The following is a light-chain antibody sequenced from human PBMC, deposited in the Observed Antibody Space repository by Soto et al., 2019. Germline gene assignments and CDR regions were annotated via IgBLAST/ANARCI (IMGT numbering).Light chain of an antibody. Sequence: QSALTQPASVSGYPGQSITISCTGASSDVGAYNYVAWCQQHPGKAPKLMIYDVSNRPSGVSNRFSGSKSGNTASLTISGLQAEDEADYYCSSYTSSSTYVFGTGTKVTVL. J-gene: IGLJ1*01. CDR3: SSYTSSSTYV. CDR2: DVS. CDR1: SSDVGAYNY. V-gene: IGLV2-14*01.